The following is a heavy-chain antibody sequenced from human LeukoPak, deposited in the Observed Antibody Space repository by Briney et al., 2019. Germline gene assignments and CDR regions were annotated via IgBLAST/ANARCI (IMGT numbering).Heavy chain of an antibody. CDR2: IYYSGST. J-gene: IGHJ4*02. V-gene: IGHV4-59*01. Sequence: SEPLSLTCTVSGGSISSYYWSWIRQPRGKGLEWIGYIYYSGSTNYNPSLKRRVTISADTSKNQFSLKLSSVTAADTAVYYCARGDYYGSGSYSSLNDWGQGTLVTVSS. D-gene: IGHD3-10*01. CDR3: ARGDYYGSGSYSSLND. CDR1: GGSISSYY.